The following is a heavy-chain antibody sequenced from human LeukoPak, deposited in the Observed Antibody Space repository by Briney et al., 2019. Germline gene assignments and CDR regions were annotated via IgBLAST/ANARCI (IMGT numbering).Heavy chain of an antibody. CDR2: IMPLFGTA. CDR3: ARDVHGDYGSGWYDP. J-gene: IGHJ5*02. V-gene: IGHV1-69*05. CDR1: GVTFNNSA. Sequence: ASVKVSCKTTGVTFNNSAISWVRRAPGQRLEWLGGIMPLFGTAGYAQKFQGRVTIAKDESTRTVYLELTSLTSDDTAVYYCARDVHGDYGSGWYDPWGQGTLVSVSS. D-gene: IGHD4-17*01.